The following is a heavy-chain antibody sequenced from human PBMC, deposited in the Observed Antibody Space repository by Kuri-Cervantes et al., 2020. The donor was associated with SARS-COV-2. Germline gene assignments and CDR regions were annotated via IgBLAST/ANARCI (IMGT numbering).Heavy chain of an antibody. CDR3: ARGLRSNWFDP. D-gene: IGHD4/OR15-4a*01. Sequence: SETLSLTCTVSGGSISSGDYYWSWIRQPPGKGLEWIGEINHSGSTNYNPSLKSRVTMSVDTSKNQFSLKLSSVTAADTAVYYCARGLRSNWFDPWGQGTLVTVSS. CDR2: INHSGST. CDR1: GGSISSGDYY. V-gene: IGHV4-61*08. J-gene: IGHJ5*02.